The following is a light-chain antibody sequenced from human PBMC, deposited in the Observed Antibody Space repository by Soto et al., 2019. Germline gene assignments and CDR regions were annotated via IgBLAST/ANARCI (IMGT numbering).Light chain of an antibody. J-gene: IGLJ1*01. CDR3: SSYKNTSTPYV. CDR1: SSDIGSYNY. V-gene: IGLV2-14*03. Sequence: QSVLTQPASVSGSPGQSITISCTGTSSDIGSYNYVSWYQQHPGKAPKLIIYDVTNRPAGISSRFSASKSGDTASLTISVLQADDEADYFCSSYKNTSTPYVFGTGTKVTVL. CDR2: DVT.